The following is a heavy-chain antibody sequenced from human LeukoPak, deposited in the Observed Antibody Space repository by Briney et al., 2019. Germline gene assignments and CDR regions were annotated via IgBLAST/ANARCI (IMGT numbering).Heavy chain of an antibody. CDR2: INTNTGNP. V-gene: IGHV7-4-1*02. CDR1: GYTFTSYA. Sequence: ASVKVSCKASGYTFTSYAMNWVRQAPGQGLEWMGWINTNTGNPTYAQGFTGRFVFSLDTSVSTAYLQISSLKAEDTAVYYCARAPSTMVRGVISDFDYWGQGTLVTVSS. CDR3: ARAPSTMVRGVISDFDY. D-gene: IGHD3-10*01. J-gene: IGHJ4*02.